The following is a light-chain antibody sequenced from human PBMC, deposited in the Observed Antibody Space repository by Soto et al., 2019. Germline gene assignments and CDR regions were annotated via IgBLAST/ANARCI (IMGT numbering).Light chain of an antibody. CDR3: AAWDDSLNGWV. CDR2: SNN. CDR1: SSNIGSNT. J-gene: IGLJ3*02. V-gene: IGLV1-44*01. Sequence: QPVLTQPPSASGTPGQRVTISCSGSSSNIGSNTVNWYQQLPGTAPKLLIYSNNQRPSGVPDRFSGPKSGTSASLAISGLQSEDEADYYCAAWDDSLNGWVFGGGTKVTVL.